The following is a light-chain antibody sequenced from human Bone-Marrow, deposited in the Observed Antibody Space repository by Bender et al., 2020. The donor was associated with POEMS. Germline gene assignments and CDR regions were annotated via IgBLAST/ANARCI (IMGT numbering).Light chain of an antibody. Sequence: QSALTQPRSVSGSPGQSVTISCAGTSSDLGGYNYVSWYQQHPGKAPKLMIYDVSKRPSGVPDRFSGSKSGNTASLTISGLQAEDEADYYCSSYAGSNNYWVFGGGTKLTVL. J-gene: IGLJ3*02. CDR2: DVS. V-gene: IGLV2-11*01. CDR3: SSYAGSNNYWV. CDR1: SSDLGGYNY.